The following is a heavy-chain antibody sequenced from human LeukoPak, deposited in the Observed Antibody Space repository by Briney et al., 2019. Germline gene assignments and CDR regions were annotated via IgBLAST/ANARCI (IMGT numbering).Heavy chain of an antibody. CDR2: INHSGST. J-gene: IGHJ4*02. Sequence: PSETLSLTCAVYGESFSGYYWSWIRQPPGKGLEWIGEINHSGSTNYNPSLKTPVTISLDTSKNQFYLKLSSVTAADTAIYYCARGGYDYTDPSDSWGQGTLVIVSS. D-gene: IGHD3-22*01. CDR3: ARGGYDYTDPSDS. CDR1: GESFSGYY. V-gene: IGHV4-34*01.